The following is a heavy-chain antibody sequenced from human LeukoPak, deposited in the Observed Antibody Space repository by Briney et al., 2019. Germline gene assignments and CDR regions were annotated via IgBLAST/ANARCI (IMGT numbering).Heavy chain of an antibody. V-gene: IGHV3-33*01. J-gene: IGHJ4*02. CDR3: AREASGYYRDF. CDR1: GFTFTSHG. Sequence: GRSLRLSCEASGFTFTSHGMHWVRQAPGKGLEWVAVIWHDGSNKEYGDSVKGRFTISRDDSKNMLYLQMNSLRAEDTAVYYCAREASGYYRDFWGQGTLVTVSS. CDR2: IWHDGSNK. D-gene: IGHD3-3*01.